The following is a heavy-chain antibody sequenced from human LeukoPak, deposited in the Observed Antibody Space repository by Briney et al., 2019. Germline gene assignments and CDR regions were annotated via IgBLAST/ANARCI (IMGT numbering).Heavy chain of an antibody. J-gene: IGHJ5*02. CDR1: GYTFTGYY. CDR2: INPNSGGT. V-gene: IGHV1-2*02. Sequence: ASVKVSCKASGYTFTGYYMHWVRQAPGQGLEWMGWINPNSGGTNYAQKFQGRVTMTRDTSISTAYMELSRLRSDDTAVYYCARVADTGYSSIRGYNWFDPWGQGTLATVSS. CDR3: ARVADTGYSSIRGYNWFDP. D-gene: IGHD6-13*01.